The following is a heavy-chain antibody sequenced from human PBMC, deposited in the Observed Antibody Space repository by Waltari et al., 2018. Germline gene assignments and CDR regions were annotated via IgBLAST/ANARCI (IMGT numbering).Heavy chain of an antibody. J-gene: IGHJ4*02. CDR1: GGSFSGYY. Sequence: QVQLQQWGAGLLQPSETLSLTCAVYGGSFSGYYWSWIRQPPGKGLEWIGEINHSGSTNYNPSLKSRVTISVDTSKNQFSLKLSSVTAADTAVYYCARGRGDGYNKFDYWGQGTLVTVSS. CDR3: ARGRGDGYNKFDY. D-gene: IGHD5-12*01. V-gene: IGHV4-34*01. CDR2: INHSGST.